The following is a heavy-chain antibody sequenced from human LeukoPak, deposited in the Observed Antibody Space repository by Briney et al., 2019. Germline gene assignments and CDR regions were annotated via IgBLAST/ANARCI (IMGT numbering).Heavy chain of an antibody. CDR1: GFTVSSNY. CDR3: ARDQYSYAHAAH. Sequence: GGSLRLSCAASGFTVSSNYMSWVRQAPGKGLEWVSVIYSGGTTYYADSVKGGFTISRDNSKNTLHLQMNSLRAEDTAVYYCARDQYSYAHAAHWGQGTLVTVSS. CDR2: IYSGGTT. V-gene: IGHV3-66*01. J-gene: IGHJ4*02. D-gene: IGHD5-18*01.